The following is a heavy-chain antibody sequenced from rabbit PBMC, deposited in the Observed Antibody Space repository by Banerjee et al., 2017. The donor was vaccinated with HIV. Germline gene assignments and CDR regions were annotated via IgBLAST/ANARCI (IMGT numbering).Heavy chain of an antibody. J-gene: IGHJ4*01. Sequence: QEQLEESGGDLVKPEGSLTLTCTASGFSFSSSYWICWVRQAPGKGLEWIACIYTGNSGKTYYASWAKGRFTISKTSSTTVTLQMTSLTAADTATYFCARDSYSDYGNYDLWGQGTLVTVS. V-gene: IGHV1S45*01. CDR3: ARDSYSDYGNYDL. CDR1: GFSFSSSYW. D-gene: IGHD2-1*01. CDR2: IYTGNSGKT.